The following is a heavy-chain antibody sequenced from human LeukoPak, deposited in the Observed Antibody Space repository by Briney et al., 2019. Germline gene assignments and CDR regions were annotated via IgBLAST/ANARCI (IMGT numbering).Heavy chain of an antibody. CDR2: MTGGGTT. Sequence: PGGSLRLSCVGSGFSFTSYAAGWVRQVPGKGLEWVSGMTGGGTTYYADYVEGRFVISRDNSRNTVYLQMNSLRAEDTALYFCAKDKIVGDGRWDFDYWGQGTLVTVSS. D-gene: IGHD2-15*01. CDR1: GFSFTSYA. V-gene: IGHV3-23*01. J-gene: IGHJ4*02. CDR3: AKDKIVGDGRWDFDY.